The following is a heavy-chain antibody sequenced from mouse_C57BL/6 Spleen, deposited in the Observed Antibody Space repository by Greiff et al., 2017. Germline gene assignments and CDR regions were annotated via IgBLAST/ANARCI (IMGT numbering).Heavy chain of an antibody. V-gene: IGHV1-69*01. CDR1: GYTFTSYW. Sequence: QVQLQQPGAELVMPGASVKLSCKASGYTFTSYWMHWVKQRPGQGLEWIGEIDPSDSYTNYNQKFKGKSTLTVDKSSSTAYMQLSSLTSEDSAVYYCARRQLRLPSYAMDYWGQGTSVTVSS. CDR2: IDPSDSYT. J-gene: IGHJ4*01. CDR3: ARRQLRLPSYAMDY. D-gene: IGHD3-2*02.